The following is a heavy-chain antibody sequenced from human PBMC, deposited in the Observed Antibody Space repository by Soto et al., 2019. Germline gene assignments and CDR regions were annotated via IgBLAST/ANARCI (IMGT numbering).Heavy chain of an antibody. V-gene: IGHV3-21*01. D-gene: IGHD4-17*01. J-gene: IGHJ3*02. CDR2: ISGSSSYI. Sequence: EVQLVESGGGLVKPGGSLRLSCAASGFTFSSHNMNWVRKAPGKGLEWVSCISGSSSYIFYADSVKGRFTISRDNAKNSLYLQMNSLRVEDTAVYYCARTDYGGYVRGAFDIWGQGTMVTVSS. CDR3: ARTDYGGYVRGAFDI. CDR1: GFTFSSHN.